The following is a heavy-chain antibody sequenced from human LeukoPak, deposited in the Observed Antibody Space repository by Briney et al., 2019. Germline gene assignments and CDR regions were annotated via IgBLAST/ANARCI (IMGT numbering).Heavy chain of an antibody. CDR1: EFSLSTSGMR. D-gene: IGHD3-22*01. CDR2: IDWDDDK. Sequence: SGPALVKPTQTLTLTCTFSEFSLSTSGMRASWIRHPPGKALERPARIDWDDDKFYSTSLKTRLIISKDTSKNQVVLTMTNMDPVDTATYYCALYYYDSSGYYGDAFDIWGQGTMVTVSS. CDR3: ALYYYDSSGYYGDAFDI. V-gene: IGHV2-70*04. J-gene: IGHJ3*02.